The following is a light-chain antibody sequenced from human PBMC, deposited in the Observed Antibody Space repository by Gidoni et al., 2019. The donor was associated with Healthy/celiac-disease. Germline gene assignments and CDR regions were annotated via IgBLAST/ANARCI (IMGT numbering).Light chain of an antibody. CDR3: QQYDNRPFT. Sequence: DIQMTQSPSSLSASVGDRVTITCQASQDISNYLNWYQQKPGKAPKLLIYDASNLETGVPSRFSVSGSGTDFTFTIISLQPEDIATYYCQQYDNRPFTFGPGIKVDIK. CDR1: QDISNY. J-gene: IGKJ3*01. V-gene: IGKV1-33*01. CDR2: DAS.